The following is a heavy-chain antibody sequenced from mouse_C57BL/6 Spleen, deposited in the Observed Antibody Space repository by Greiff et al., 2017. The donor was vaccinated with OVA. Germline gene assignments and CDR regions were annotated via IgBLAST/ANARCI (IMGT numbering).Heavy chain of an antibody. D-gene: IGHD1-1*01. CDR1: GYTFTDYE. CDR3: TRRDYGSSSFDV. CDR2: IDPETGGT. V-gene: IGHV1-15*01. Sequence: QVQLQQSGAELARPGASVTLSCKASGYTFTDYEMHWVKQTPVHGLEWIGAIDPETGGTAYNQKFKGKAILTADKSSSTAYMELRSLTSEDSAVYYCTRRDYGSSSFDVWGTETTVTVSS. J-gene: IGHJ1*03.